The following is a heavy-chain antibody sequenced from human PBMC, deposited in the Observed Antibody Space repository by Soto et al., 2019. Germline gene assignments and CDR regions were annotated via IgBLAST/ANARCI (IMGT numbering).Heavy chain of an antibody. CDR1: GFTFSDYY. J-gene: IGHJ4*02. Sequence: QVQLVESGGGLVKPGGSLRLSCAASGFTFSDYYMNWIRHAPGKGLEWVSYISSGAITIYYADSVKGRFTISRNNAKNSLYLQMNSLGAEDPAVYYCAGQYSSSSVEFWGQGTLVTVSS. D-gene: IGHD6-6*01. CDR3: AGQYSSSSVEF. V-gene: IGHV3-11*01. CDR2: ISSGAITI.